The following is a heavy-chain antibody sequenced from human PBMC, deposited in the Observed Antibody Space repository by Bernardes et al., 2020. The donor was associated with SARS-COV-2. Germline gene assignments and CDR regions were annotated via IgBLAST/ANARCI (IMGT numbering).Heavy chain of an antibody. Sequence: SETLSLTCTVSGDSINNYYWSWIRQPPEKGLEWIGYIYYSGTTNYNPSPKSRVTISVDTSKNQFSLNLNSVTAADTALYYCARQRTIFDAFDIWGQGTMVTVSS. CDR2: IYYSGTT. J-gene: IGHJ3*02. D-gene: IGHD3-9*01. CDR3: ARQRTIFDAFDI. CDR1: GDSINNYY. V-gene: IGHV4-59*01.